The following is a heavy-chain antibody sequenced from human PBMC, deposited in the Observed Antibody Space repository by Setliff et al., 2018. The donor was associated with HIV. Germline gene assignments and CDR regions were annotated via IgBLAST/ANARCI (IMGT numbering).Heavy chain of an antibody. D-gene: IGHD5-12*01. CDR3: AKDLGSRWLHNWVDY. CDR2: IWYDGSNI. Sequence: PGGSLRLSCAASGFTLSSYWMSWVRQAPGKGLEWVAVIWYDGSNIYYADSVKGRFTISRDNSKNMLFLQMNSLRAEDTAVYYCAKDLGSRWLHNWVDYWGQGTLVTVSS. V-gene: IGHV3-30*02. J-gene: IGHJ4*02. CDR1: GFTLSSYW.